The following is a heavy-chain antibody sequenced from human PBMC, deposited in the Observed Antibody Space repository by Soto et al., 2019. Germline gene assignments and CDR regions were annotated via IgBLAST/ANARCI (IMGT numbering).Heavy chain of an antibody. D-gene: IGHD3-22*01. CDR1: GFTFSSYA. CDR2: ISGSGGST. J-gene: IGHJ4*02. CDR3: AKGSITMIVVVITPFDY. V-gene: IGHV3-23*01. Sequence: GGSLRLSCAASGFTFSSYAMSWVRQAPGKGLEWVSAISGSGGSTYYADSVKGRFTISRDNSKNTLYLQMNSLRAEDTAVYYCAKGSITMIVVVITPFDYWGQATLPTVXS.